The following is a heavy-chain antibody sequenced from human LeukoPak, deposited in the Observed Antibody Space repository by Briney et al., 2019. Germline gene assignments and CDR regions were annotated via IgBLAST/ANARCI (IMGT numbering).Heavy chain of an antibody. D-gene: IGHD6-6*01. J-gene: IGHJ6*03. CDR3: ATRGSSSPTGYSYYYIDV. Sequence: SETLSLTCTVSGGSISSYYWSWIRQPPGEGLEWIGYIHYSGSTNYNTSLNSRGSMSVDTSKNQFSLKLTSVTAADTAVYYCATRGSSSPTGYSYYYIDVWGIGTTVTVSS. CDR2: IHYSGST. V-gene: IGHV4-59*08. CDR1: GGSISSYY.